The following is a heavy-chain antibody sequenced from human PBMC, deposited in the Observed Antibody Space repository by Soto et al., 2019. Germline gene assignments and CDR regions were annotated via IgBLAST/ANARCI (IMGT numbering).Heavy chain of an antibody. J-gene: IGHJ5*02. V-gene: IGHV1-3*04. D-gene: IGHD1-26*01. CDR2: INTCNCDT. Sequence: VASVEVACKASGYTFASSAMHWLRQAAGQRLDGMGWINTCNCDTEYSQNFQGRVAFTRVTAAKITHMELSSLRSEDKAFFCCATDREDGGFDPWGKRNMVAASS. CDR3: ATDREDGGFDP. CDR1: GYTFASSA.